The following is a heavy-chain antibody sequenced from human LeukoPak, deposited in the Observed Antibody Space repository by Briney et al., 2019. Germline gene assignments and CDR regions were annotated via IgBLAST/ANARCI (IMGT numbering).Heavy chain of an antibody. D-gene: IGHD5-18*01. CDR3: ARYSYGVDY. Sequence: SETRSLTCTVSGGSISGYYWSWIRQPPGKGLEWIGYIYYSGTTNYSPSLKSRVTISVDTSKNQFSLKLSSVTDADTAVYYCARYSYGVDYWGQGTLVTVSS. CDR2: IYYSGTT. J-gene: IGHJ4*02. CDR1: GGSISGYY. V-gene: IGHV4-59*08.